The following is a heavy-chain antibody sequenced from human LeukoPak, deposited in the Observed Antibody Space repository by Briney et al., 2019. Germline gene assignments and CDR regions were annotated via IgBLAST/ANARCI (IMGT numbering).Heavy chain of an antibody. V-gene: IGHV1-2*02. Sequence: ASVKVSCKASGYTFTGYYMHWVRQAPGQGLEWMGWINPNSGGTNYAQKFQGRVTMTRDTSISTAYMELSRLRSDDTAVYYCAREARRYCSSTSCPISYWGQGTPVTVSS. CDR1: GYTFTGYY. CDR3: AREARRYCSSTSCPISY. J-gene: IGHJ4*02. CDR2: INPNSGGT. D-gene: IGHD2-2*01.